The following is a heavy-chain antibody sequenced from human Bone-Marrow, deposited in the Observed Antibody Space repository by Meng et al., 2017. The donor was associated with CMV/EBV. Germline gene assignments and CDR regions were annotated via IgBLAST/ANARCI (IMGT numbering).Heavy chain of an antibody. Sequence: SVKVSCKASGYTFTYRYLHWVRQAPGQALEWMGWITPFNGNTNYAQKFQGRVTITRSTSISTVYMELSSLRSEDTAVYYCARGGGGLDHWGQGTLVTVSS. J-gene: IGHJ4*02. CDR2: ITPFNGNT. V-gene: IGHV1-45*02. D-gene: IGHD2-15*01. CDR1: GYTFTYRY. CDR3: ARGGGGLDH.